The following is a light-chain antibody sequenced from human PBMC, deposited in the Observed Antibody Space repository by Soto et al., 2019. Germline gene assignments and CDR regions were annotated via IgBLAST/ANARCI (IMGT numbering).Light chain of an antibody. Sequence: IQLTQSPSSLSASVGDRVTITCRASQGSSSALAWYQQKPGKAPKRLIYAASSLQSGVPSRFSGSGSGTEFTFTISSLQPEDFATYYCLQHNSYWTFGQGTKVDI. CDR1: QGSSSA. CDR2: AAS. CDR3: LQHNSYWT. J-gene: IGKJ1*01. V-gene: IGKV1-17*01.